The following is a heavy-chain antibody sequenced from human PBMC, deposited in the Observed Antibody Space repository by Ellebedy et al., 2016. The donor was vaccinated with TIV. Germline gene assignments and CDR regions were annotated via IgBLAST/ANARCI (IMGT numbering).Heavy chain of an antibody. V-gene: IGHV4-38-2*02. CDR1: GYSISSGYY. CDR2: IYHSGST. CDR3: ARAKVGYCSGGSCKGYWFDP. D-gene: IGHD2-15*01. J-gene: IGHJ5*02. Sequence: SETLSLTXTVSGYSISSGYYWGWIRQPPGKGLEWIGSIYHSGSTYYNPSLKSRVTISVDTSKNQFSLKLSSVTAADTAVYYCARAKVGYCSGGSCKGYWFDPWGQGTLVTVSS.